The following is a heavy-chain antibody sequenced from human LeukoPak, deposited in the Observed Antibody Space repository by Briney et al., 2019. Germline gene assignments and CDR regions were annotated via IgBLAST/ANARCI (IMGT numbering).Heavy chain of an antibody. Sequence: PSETLSLTCAVYGGSFSGYYWSWLRQPPGKGLEWIGEINHSGSNNYNASLKSRVTISVDTSKNQFSLKLSSVTAADTAVYYCARGPRGYYGSGSYYLNYYYYGMDVWGQGTTVTVSS. V-gene: IGHV4-34*01. J-gene: IGHJ6*02. CDR3: ARGPRGYYGSGSYYLNYYYYGMDV. CDR2: INHSGSN. CDR1: GGSFSGYY. D-gene: IGHD3-10*01.